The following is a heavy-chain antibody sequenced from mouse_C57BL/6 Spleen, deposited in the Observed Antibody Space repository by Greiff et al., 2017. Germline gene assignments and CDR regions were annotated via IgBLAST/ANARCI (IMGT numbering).Heavy chain of an antibody. CDR2: INPSTGGT. J-gene: IGHJ2*01. CDR3: ARRNYGSSWDY. CDR1: GYSFTGYY. Sequence: EVQLKESGPELVKPGASVKISCKASGYSFTGYYMNWVKQSPEKSLEWIGEINPSTGGTTYNQKFKAKATLTVDKSSSTAYMQLKSLTSEDSAVYYCARRNYGSSWDYWGQGTTLTVSS. D-gene: IGHD1-1*01. V-gene: IGHV1-42*01.